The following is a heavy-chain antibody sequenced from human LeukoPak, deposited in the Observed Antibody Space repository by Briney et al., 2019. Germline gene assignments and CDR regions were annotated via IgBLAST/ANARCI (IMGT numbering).Heavy chain of an antibody. V-gene: IGHV3-48*01. CDR2: ISSSGSTI. D-gene: IGHD5-18*01. J-gene: IGHJ4*02. CDR3: ARGRGYSYDTDY. CDR1: GFTFSSYC. Sequence: GGSLRLSCAASGFTFSSYCMKWVRQAPGKGLEWVSYISSSGSTIYYAESVKGRFTISRDNAKNSLYLQMNSLRAEDTAVYYCARGRGYSYDTDYWGQGTLVTVSS.